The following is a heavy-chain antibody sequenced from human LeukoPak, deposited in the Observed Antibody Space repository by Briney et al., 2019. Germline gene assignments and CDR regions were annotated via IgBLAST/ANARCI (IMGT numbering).Heavy chain of an antibody. D-gene: IGHD5-24*01. CDR1: GFTFSSYG. CDR2: IATDGSFA. V-gene: IGHV3-30*03. Sequence: GTSLRLSCAASGFTFSSYGMHWVRQAPGKGLEWLAGIATDGSFAYYADSVKGRFTLSRDNSKNTLYLQMDSLRTEDTAVYYCARDVPILDTDGYDAFDIWGQGTLVPVS. CDR3: ARDVPILDTDGYDAFDI. J-gene: IGHJ3*02.